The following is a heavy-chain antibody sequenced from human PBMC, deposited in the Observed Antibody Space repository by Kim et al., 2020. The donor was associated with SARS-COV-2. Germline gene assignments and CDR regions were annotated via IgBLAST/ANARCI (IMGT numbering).Heavy chain of an antibody. J-gene: IGHJ2*01. Sequence: ASVKVSCKTSGYTFTSYAISWVRQAPGQGLEWMGWINTDTGNPTYAQGFAGRFVFSLDTSVSTTYLQISSLKAEDSAVYFCARGQTSYYTLGSYYIYAYW. V-gene: IGHV7-4-1*02. CDR2: INTDTGNP. CDR3: ARGQTSYYTLGSYYIYAYW. CDR1: GYTFTSYA. D-gene: IGHD3-10*01.